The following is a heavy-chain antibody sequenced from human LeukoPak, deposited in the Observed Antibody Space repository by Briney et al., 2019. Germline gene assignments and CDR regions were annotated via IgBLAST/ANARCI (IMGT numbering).Heavy chain of an antibody. V-gene: IGHV4-39*01. CDR2: IYYSGST. D-gene: IGHD2-15*01. CDR1: GVSVSSSSYL. CDR3: VGEYCSGGSCFFDY. J-gene: IGHJ4*02. Sequence: TSETVSLTCTVSGVSVSSSSYLWGWTRQPPGKGLEWIGNIYYSGSTYYNPPLKSRVTISVDTSKNQFSLKLSSVTAADTAVYQCVGEYCSGGSCFFDYWGQGTLVTVSS.